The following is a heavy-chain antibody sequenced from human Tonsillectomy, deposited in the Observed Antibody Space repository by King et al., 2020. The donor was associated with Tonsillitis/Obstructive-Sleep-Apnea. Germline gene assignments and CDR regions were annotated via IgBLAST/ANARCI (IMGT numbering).Heavy chain of an antibody. CDR1: VFTFSRYA. CDR3: ARVNRYYYYMDV. Sequence: VQLVESGEGLVQPGGSLRLSCAASVFTFSRYAMHWVRQAPGKGLEYVSAISSNGGSTYYADSVKGRFNISRDNSKNTLYLQMGSLRAEDMAVYYCARVNRYYYYMDVWGKGTTVTVSS. J-gene: IGHJ6*03. D-gene: IGHD1-14*01. V-gene: IGHV3-64*02. CDR2: ISSNGGST.